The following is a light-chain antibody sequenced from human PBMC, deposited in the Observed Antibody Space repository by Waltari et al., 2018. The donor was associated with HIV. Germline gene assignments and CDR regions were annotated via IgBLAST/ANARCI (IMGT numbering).Light chain of an antibody. V-gene: IGKV2-28*01. CDR2: LGS. Sequence: DIVMTQSPLSLAVTPGESGSISCRSSQSLRHGDGFDYLDWYLQKPGQSPQLLIYLGSNRASGVPDRFRGSGSGADFSLEISKVEAEDVGLYFCMQTLQTPLTFGGGTKVEIK. CDR3: MQTLQTPLT. J-gene: IGKJ4*01. CDR1: QSLRHGDGFDY.